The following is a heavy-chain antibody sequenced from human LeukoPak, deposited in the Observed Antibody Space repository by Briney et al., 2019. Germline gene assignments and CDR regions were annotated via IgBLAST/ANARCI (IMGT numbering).Heavy chain of an antibody. V-gene: IGHV4-38-2*01. CDR3: ARRVSNGYYPDY. J-gene: IGHJ4*02. CDR2: IYHSGST. D-gene: IGHD3-22*01. CDR1: GYSISSGYY. Sequence: PSETLSLTCAVSGYSISSGYYWGRIRQPPGKGLEWIGSIYHSGSTYYNPSLKSRVTISVDTSKNQFSLKLSSVTAADTAVYYCARRVSNGYYPDYWGQGTLVTVSS.